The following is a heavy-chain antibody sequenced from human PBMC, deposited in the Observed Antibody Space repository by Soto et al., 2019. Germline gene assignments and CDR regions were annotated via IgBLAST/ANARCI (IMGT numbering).Heavy chain of an antibody. D-gene: IGHD3-22*01. V-gene: IGHV4-4*02. CDR1: GGSISSSNW. CDR2: IYHSGST. Sequence: QVQLQESGPGLVKPSGTLSLTCAVSGGSISSSNWWNWVRQPPGKGLEWIGEIYHSGSTNYNPSLKSRVTISVDKSQNQFSLKLSSVTAADTAVYYCARAVHYYDSSGCDYWGQGTLVTVSS. J-gene: IGHJ4*02. CDR3: ARAVHYYDSSGCDY.